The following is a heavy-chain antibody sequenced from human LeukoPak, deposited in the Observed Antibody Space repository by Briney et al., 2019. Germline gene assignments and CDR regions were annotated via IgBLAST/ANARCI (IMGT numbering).Heavy chain of an antibody. V-gene: IGHV1-2*06. Sequence: SVKVSCKASGYTFTGYYMHWVRQAPGPGLEWMGRINPNSGGTNYAQKFQGRVTMTRDTSISTAYMELSRLRSDDTAVYYCAGDRIVEGRIVDFDYWGQGTLVTVSS. CDR2: INPNSGGT. CDR1: GYTFTGYY. CDR3: AGDRIVEGRIVDFDY. J-gene: IGHJ4*02. D-gene: IGHD1-26*01.